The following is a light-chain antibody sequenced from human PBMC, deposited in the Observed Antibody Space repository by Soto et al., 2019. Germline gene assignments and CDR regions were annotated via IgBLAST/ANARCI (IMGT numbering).Light chain of an antibody. V-gene: IGKV3-15*01. CDR3: QQYNNWPRS. Sequence: EIVMTQSPARPSVSGGYQNIVSCRASQSVSSNLAWYQQKPGQAPRLLIYGASTRATGITARFGAVASGVQIPPSIRRLQYADFAASYCQQYNNWPRSFGQGTKVDIK. CDR1: QSVSSN. J-gene: IGKJ1*01. CDR2: GAS.